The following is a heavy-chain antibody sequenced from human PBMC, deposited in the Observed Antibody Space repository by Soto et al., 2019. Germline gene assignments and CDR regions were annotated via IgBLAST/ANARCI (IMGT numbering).Heavy chain of an antibody. Sequence: EVQLVESGGGLVQPGGSLRLSCEASGLTFSNYWMHWVRQAPGKGLVWVSRIHRDGTSTSYAASVKGRFTISRDNAKNTLYLQMNSLRAEDTAVYYGARDGAYCGCYCYSLWYFDLWCRGALVTVSS. CDR2: IHRDGTST. V-gene: IGHV3-74*01. J-gene: IGHJ2*01. D-gene: IGHD2-21*02. CDR3: ARDGAYCGCYCYSLWYFDL. CDR1: GLTFSNYW.